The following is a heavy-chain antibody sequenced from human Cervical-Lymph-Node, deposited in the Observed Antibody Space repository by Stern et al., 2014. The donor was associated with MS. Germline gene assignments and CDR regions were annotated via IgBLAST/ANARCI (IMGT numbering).Heavy chain of an antibody. Sequence: QVQLVQSGTEVKNPGASVKVFCKASGYTFTSYGITWVRQAPGEGLEWMGWITTYHGNTNYAQKVQVRVTMTTETSTSTAYMELRSLRSDDTAVYYCARDPVTYYYGSGSYPSSHWFDPWGQGTLVTVSS. D-gene: IGHD3-10*01. CDR1: GYTFTSYG. J-gene: IGHJ5*02. V-gene: IGHV1-18*01. CDR2: ITTYHGNT. CDR3: ARDPVTYYYGSGSYPSSHWFDP.